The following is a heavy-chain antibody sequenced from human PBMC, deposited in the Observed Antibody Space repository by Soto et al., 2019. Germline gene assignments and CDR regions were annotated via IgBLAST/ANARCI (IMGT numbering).Heavy chain of an antibody. D-gene: IGHD5-12*01. Sequence: GGSLRLSCAASGFTFSSYWMHWVRQAPGKGLVWVSRIKGDGSETNYADSVKGRLTISRDNAKNTLYLQLNSLRAEDTAVYYCLRGNSGYGNFDYWGQGTRVTVSS. CDR2: IKGDGSET. CDR1: GFTFSSYW. CDR3: LRGNSGYGNFDY. J-gene: IGHJ4*02. V-gene: IGHV3-74*01.